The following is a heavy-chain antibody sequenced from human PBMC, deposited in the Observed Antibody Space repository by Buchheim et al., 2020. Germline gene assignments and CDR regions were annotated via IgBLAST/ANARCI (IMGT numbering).Heavy chain of an antibody. Sequence: QVQLQESGPGLVKPSETLSLTCTVSGGSISSYYWSWIRQPPGKGLEWIGYIYYSGSTNYNPSLKSRVTISVDTSKNQFSLKLSSVTAADTAVYYCARQYSSSSGGPFDYWGQGTL. CDR3: ARQYSSSSGGPFDY. J-gene: IGHJ4*02. CDR1: GGSISSYY. D-gene: IGHD6-6*01. V-gene: IGHV4-59*01. CDR2: IYYSGST.